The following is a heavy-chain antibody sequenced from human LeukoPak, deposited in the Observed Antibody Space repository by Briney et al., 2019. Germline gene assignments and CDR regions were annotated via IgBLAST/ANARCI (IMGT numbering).Heavy chain of an antibody. J-gene: IGHJ6*02. CDR2: IIPILGIA. CDR3: ARDVYCSSTSCYYYYGMDV. Sequence: SVKVSCKASGGTFSSYAISWVRQAPGQGLEWMGRIIPILGIANYAQRFQGRVTITADKSTSTAYMELSSLRSEDTAVYYCARDVYCSSTSCYYYYGMDVWGQGTTVTVSS. V-gene: IGHV1-69*04. D-gene: IGHD2-2*01. CDR1: GGTFSSYA.